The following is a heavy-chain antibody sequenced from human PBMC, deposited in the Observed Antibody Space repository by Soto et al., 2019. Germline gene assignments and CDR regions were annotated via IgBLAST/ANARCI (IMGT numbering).Heavy chain of an antibody. D-gene: IGHD3-22*01. J-gene: IGHJ4*02. CDR2: ISGSGGST. CDR3: AKQGGSYDSSGYYYDY. V-gene: IGHV3-23*01. Sequence: GGSLRLSCAASGFTFSSYAMSWVRQAPGKGLEWVSAISGSGGSTYYADSVKGRFTISRDNSKNTLYLQMNSLRAEDTAVYYCAKQGGSYDSSGYYYDYWGQGTLVTVSS. CDR1: GFTFSSYA.